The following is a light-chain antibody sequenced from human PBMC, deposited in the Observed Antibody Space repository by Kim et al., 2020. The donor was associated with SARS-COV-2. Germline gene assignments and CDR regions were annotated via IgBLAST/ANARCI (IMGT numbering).Light chain of an antibody. CDR2: RDS. Sequence: SVALGQTARITCGGNNIGSKNVHWYRQKPGQSPVLVIYRDSDRPSGIPERISGSNSGNTATLTISRAQAGDEADYYCQVWDSSTGVFGGGTQLTVL. J-gene: IGLJ3*02. CDR3: QVWDSSTGV. CDR1: NIGSKN. V-gene: IGLV3-9*01.